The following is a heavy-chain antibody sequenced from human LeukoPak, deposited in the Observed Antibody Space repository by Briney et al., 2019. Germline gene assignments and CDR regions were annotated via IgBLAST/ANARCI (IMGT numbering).Heavy chain of an antibody. Sequence: GGSLRLSCAASGFTFSSYGMHWVRQAPGKGLEWVAFISWDGTKKSYGDSVKGRFTISRDNLKNTLYLHLDSLRVEDTAVYYCSRNPEMQYWFDPWGQGSLVSVSS. V-gene: IGHV3-30*03. CDR1: GFTFSSYG. J-gene: IGHJ5*02. CDR3: SRNPEMQYWFDP. CDR2: ISWDGTKK.